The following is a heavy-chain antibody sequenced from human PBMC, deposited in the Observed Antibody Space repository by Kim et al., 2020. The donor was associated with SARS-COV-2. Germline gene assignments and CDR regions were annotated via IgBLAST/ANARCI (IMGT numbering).Heavy chain of an antibody. CDR3: ARVSGGCSSTSCYEGYYYYGMDV. CDR1: GYSISSGYY. V-gene: IGHV4-38-2*02. CDR2: IYHSGST. J-gene: IGHJ6*02. D-gene: IGHD2-2*01. Sequence: SETLSLTCTVSGYSISSGYYWGWIRQPPGKGLEWIGSIYHSGSTYYNPSLKSRVTISVDTSKNQFSLKLSSVTAADTAVYYCARVSGGCSSTSCYEGYYYYGMDVWGQGTTVTVSS.